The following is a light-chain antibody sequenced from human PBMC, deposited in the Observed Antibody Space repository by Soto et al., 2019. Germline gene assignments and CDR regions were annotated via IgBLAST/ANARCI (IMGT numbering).Light chain of an antibody. V-gene: IGKV3-15*01. Sequence: ESVLTQSPATLSLSPGEIATLSCRASQSVSSSYLAWYQQKPGQAPRLLFYGASTRATGLPARFSGTGSGTEFTLTINSLQAEDSAVYYCQQYYNWPRTFGQGTRLEIK. CDR2: GAS. CDR1: QSVSSSY. J-gene: IGKJ5*01. CDR3: QQYYNWPRT.